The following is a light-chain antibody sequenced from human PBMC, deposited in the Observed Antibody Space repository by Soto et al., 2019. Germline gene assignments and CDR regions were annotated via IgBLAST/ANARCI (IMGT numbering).Light chain of an antibody. CDR3: QQYSSYSWT. J-gene: IGKJ1*01. CDR1: QSISSW. V-gene: IGKV1-5*03. CDR2: KAS. Sequence: DIQMTQSPSTLSASVGDRVTITCRASQSISSWLAWYQQKPGKAPKLLIYKASILESGVPSRFSGSGSGTEFTLTISSLQPDDFATYFCQQYSSYSWTFGQGTKVEIK.